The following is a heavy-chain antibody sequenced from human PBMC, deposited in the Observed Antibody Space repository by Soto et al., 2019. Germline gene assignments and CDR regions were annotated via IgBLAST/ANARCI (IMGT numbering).Heavy chain of an antibody. V-gene: IGHV3-30-3*01. Sequence: GGSLRLSCAASGFTFTSYAMHWVRQAPGKGLEWVAVMSYDGSRTDYADAVKGRFTVSRDTSKSTLNLQMNNLRPNDSAIYYCARDRPYGDPNWFDPWGQGPLVTVSS. CDR3: ARDRPYGDPNWFDP. D-gene: IGHD4-17*01. CDR2: MSYDGSRT. CDR1: GFTFTSYA. J-gene: IGHJ5*02.